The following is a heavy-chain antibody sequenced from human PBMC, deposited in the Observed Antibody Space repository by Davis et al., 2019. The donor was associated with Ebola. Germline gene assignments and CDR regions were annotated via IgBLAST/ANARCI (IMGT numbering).Heavy chain of an antibody. D-gene: IGHD2-2*01. V-gene: IGHV3-30-3*01. CDR2: ISYDGSNK. CDR3: AKDFLVVPAAIEVAAYYYYGMDV. Sequence: PGGSLRLSCAASGFTFSSYAMHWVRQAPGKGLEWVAVISYDGSNKYYADSVKGRFTISRDNSKNTLYLQMNSLRAEDTAVYYCAKDFLVVPAAIEVAAYYYYGMDVWGKGSTVTVSS. CDR1: GFTFSSYA. J-gene: IGHJ6*04.